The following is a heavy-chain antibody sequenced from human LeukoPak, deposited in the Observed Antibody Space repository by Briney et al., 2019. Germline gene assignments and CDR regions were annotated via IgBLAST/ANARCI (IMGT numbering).Heavy chain of an antibody. CDR2: IYHSGST. Sequence: SQTLSLTCAVSGGSISSGGYSWSWIRQPPGKGLEWIGYIYHSGSTYYNPSLKSRVTISVDRSKNQFSLKLSSVTAADTAVYYCAILTSGYYPKDAFDIWGQGTMVTVSS. V-gene: IGHV4-30-2*01. CDR3: AILTSGYYPKDAFDI. J-gene: IGHJ3*02. CDR1: GGSISSGGYS. D-gene: IGHD3-22*01.